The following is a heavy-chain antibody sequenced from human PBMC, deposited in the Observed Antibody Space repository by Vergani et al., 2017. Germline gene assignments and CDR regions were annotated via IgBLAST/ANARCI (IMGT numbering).Heavy chain of an antibody. J-gene: IGHJ4*02. Sequence: QVQLVQSGAEVKKPGASVKVYCKASGFTFSSYGMHWVRQAPGKGLVWVAVISYDGSNKYYADSVKGRFTISRDNSKNTLYLQMNSLRAEDTAVYYCAKSLQIWFGELAGWGQGTLVTVSS. CDR1: GFTFSSYG. CDR3: AKSLQIWFGELAG. D-gene: IGHD3-10*01. CDR2: ISYDGSNK. V-gene: IGHV3-30*18.